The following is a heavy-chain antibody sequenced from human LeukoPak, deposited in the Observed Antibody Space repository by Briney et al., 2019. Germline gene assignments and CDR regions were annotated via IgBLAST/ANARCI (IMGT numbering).Heavy chain of an antibody. J-gene: IGHJ4*02. D-gene: IGHD6-13*01. V-gene: IGHV4-39*07. CDR3: ARVRRAAAGI. CDR2: IYYSGST. Sequence: SETLSLTCTVSGGSISSSSYYWGWIRQPPGKGLEWIGSIYYSGSTYYNPSLKSRATISVDTSKNQFSLKLSSVTAADTAVYYCARVRRAAAGIWGQGTLVTVSS. CDR1: GGSISSSSYY.